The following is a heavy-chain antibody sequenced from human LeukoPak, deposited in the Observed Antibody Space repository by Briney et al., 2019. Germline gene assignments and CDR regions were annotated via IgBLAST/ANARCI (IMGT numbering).Heavy chain of an antibody. CDR2: ISAYNGNT. J-gene: IGHJ4*02. CDR3: ATDVRYSSGSFDY. D-gene: IGHD6-19*01. V-gene: IGHV1-18*01. CDR1: GYTFTSYG. Sequence: ASVKVSCKASGYTFTSYGISWVRQAPGQGLEWMGWISAYNGNTNYAQKLQGRVTMTEDTSTDTAYMELSSLRSEDTAVYYCATDVRYSSGSFDYWGQGTLVTVSS.